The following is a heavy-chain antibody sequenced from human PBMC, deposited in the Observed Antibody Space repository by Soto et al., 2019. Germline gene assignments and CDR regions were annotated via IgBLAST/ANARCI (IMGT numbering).Heavy chain of an antibody. J-gene: IGHJ4*02. CDR2: INPDSGGT. CDR1: GCTFTGYY. CDR3: ARDGSRGYTYGDFGY. Sequence: GGSVQDSCLGSGCTFTGYYRHWLGQAAGQEGEWMGWINPDSGGTTYEQKFQGWVTMTRDTSISTTYMELSRLREDDAAVYVCARDGSRGYTYGDFGYWGQGTLVTVSS. D-gene: IGHD5-18*01. V-gene: IGHV1-2*04.